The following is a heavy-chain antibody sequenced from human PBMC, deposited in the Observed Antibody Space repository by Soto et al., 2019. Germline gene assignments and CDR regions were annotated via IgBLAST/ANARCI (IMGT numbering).Heavy chain of an antibody. V-gene: IGHV3-23*01. Sequence: EVQLLESGGGLVQPGGSLRLSCAASGFTFSSYAMSWVRQAPGKGLEWVSAISGSGGSTYYADSVKGRFTISRDNSKNTLYLQMNSLRAEDTAVYYCAKDRELRFLEWLLYAFDYWGQGTLVTVSS. J-gene: IGHJ4*02. CDR1: GFTFSSYA. D-gene: IGHD3-3*01. CDR3: AKDRELRFLEWLLYAFDY. CDR2: ISGSGGST.